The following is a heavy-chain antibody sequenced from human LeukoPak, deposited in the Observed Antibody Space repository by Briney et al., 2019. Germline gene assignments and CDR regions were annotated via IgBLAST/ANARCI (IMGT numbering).Heavy chain of an antibody. CDR1: GYSFTSYW. V-gene: IGHV5-51*01. Sequence: GESLKISCKGSGYSFTSYWIGWVRQMPGKGLEWMGIIYPGDSDTRYSPSFQGQVTISADKSISTAYLQWSSLKASDTAMYYCAREEPYQRSGSTDDYFDYWGQGTLVTVSS. J-gene: IGHJ4*02. D-gene: IGHD3-3*01. CDR2: IYPGDSDT. CDR3: AREEPYQRSGSTDDYFDY.